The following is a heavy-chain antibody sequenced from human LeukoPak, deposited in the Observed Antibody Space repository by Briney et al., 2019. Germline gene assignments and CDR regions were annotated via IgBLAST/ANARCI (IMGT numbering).Heavy chain of an antibody. Sequence: TSETLSLTCTVSGGSISSSSYSWGWIRQPPGKGLEWIGSIYYSGSTYYNPSLKSRVTISVDTSKNQFSLELSSVTAADTAVYYCARHVGYSYGYDPDDWGQGTLVTVSS. CDR2: IYYSGST. CDR3: ARHVGYSYGYDPDD. CDR1: GGSISSSSYS. D-gene: IGHD5-18*01. J-gene: IGHJ4*02. V-gene: IGHV4-39*01.